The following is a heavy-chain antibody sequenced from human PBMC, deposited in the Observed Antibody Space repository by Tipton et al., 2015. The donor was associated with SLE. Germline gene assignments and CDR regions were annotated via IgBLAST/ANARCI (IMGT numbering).Heavy chain of an antibody. CDR2: ISYSGNT. J-gene: IGHJ4*02. CDR1: GGSISSSSYY. CDR3: ACRTRDGADDY. Sequence: TLSLTCTVSGGSISSSSYYWGWIRQPPGKGLEWIGSISYSGNTYYNPSLKSRVPISVDPSKHLFSLKLSCVTAADTAVYYCACRTRDGADDYWGQGTLVTVSS. D-gene: IGHD1-1*01. V-gene: IGHV4-39*01.